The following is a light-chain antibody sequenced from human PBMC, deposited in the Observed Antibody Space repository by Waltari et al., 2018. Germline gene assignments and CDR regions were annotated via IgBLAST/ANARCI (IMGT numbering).Light chain of an antibody. CDR1: NSSIGSNT. Sequence: QSVLTQSPSASGTPGQRVVISCSGSNSSIGSNTVNWYQHLPGTAPKLLIYSINQRPSGVPDRCSGSKSGTSASLAISGLQSEDEADYYCAAWDDSLNGYVFGTGTKVTVL. J-gene: IGLJ1*01. V-gene: IGLV1-44*01. CDR3: AAWDDSLNGYV. CDR2: SIN.